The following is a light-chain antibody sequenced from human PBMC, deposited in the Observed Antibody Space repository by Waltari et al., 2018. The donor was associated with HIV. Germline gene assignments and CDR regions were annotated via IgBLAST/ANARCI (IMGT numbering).Light chain of an antibody. V-gene: IGLV3-10*01. CDR1: ALPKEY. J-gene: IGLJ2*01. CDR3: FSTDSSDNHRV. Sequence: SFELTQPPSVSVSPGQTARITCSGDALPKEYAYWYQQKSGQAPVLVIYEDNKRPSGIPEGFSVSSTGTRATLTSSGAQGEDDADYFCFSTDSSDNHRVFGGGTKLTVL. CDR2: EDN.